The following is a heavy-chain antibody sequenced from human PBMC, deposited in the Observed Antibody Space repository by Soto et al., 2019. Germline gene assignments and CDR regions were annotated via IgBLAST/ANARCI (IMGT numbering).Heavy chain of an antibody. Sequence: GGSLRLSCAASGFTFSSYSMNWVRQVPGKGLEWVSYISSSSSTIYYADSVKGRFTISRDNAKNSLYLQMNSLRAEDTAVYYCARDWYSNYPWFDPWGQGTLVTVSS. V-gene: IGHV3-48*01. CDR1: GFTFSSYS. D-gene: IGHD4-4*01. J-gene: IGHJ5*02. CDR2: ISSSSSTI. CDR3: ARDWYSNYPWFDP.